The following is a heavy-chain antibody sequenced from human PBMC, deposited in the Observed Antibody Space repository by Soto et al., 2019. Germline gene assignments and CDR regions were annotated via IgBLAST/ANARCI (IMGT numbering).Heavy chain of an antibody. CDR1: GFTFSIYA. CDR2: VSGSGGNT. J-gene: IGHJ4*02. D-gene: IGHD6-19*01. V-gene: IGHV3-23*01. Sequence: PGGSLRLSCAASGFTFSIYAMSWVRQAPGKGLEWVSAVSGSGGNTYYADSVKGRLTISRDNSKNTLYLQMNSLRAEDTAVYYCAKVRGYSSGWYIGAFDYWGQGALVTVSS. CDR3: AKVRGYSSGWYIGAFDY.